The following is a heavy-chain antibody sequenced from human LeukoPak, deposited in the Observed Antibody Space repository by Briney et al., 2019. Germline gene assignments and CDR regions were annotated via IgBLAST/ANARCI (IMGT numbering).Heavy chain of an antibody. Sequence: GGSLRLSCAASGFTVSSNYMSWVRQAPGKGLEWVSVIYTGGSTYYADSVKGRFTISRDNSKNTLYLQMKSLRAEDTAVYYCARGETSSYDYWGQGTLVTVSS. CDR3: ARGETSSYDY. CDR2: IYTGGST. J-gene: IGHJ4*02. V-gene: IGHV3-53*01. CDR1: GFTVSSNY. D-gene: IGHD2-2*01.